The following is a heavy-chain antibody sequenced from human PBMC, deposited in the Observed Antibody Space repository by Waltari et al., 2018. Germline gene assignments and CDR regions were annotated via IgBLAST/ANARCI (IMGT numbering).Heavy chain of an antibody. V-gene: IGHV1-69*05. CDR2: IIPIFGTA. CDR3: ARGRRFLEWLPPDMDV. Sequence: QVQLVQSGAEVKKPGSSVKVSCKASGGPFSSYAISWVRQAPGQGLEWMGGIIPIFGTANYAQKFQGRVTITTDESTSTAYMELSSLRSEDTAVYYCARGRRFLEWLPPDMDVWGKGTTVTVSS. CDR1: GGPFSSYA. J-gene: IGHJ6*03. D-gene: IGHD3-3*01.